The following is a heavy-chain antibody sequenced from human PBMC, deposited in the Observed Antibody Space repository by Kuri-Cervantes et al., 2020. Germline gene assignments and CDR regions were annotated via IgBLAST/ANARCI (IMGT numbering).Heavy chain of an antibody. D-gene: IGHD1-1*01. V-gene: IGHV3-9*01. CDR1: GFTFDDYA. Sequence: SLKISCAASGFTFDDYAMHWVRQAPGKGLEWVSGISWNSGSIGYADSVKGRFTISRDNAKNSLYLQMNSLRAEDTAVYYCARGTRRNWNYVGYWGQGTLVTVSS. CDR2: ISWNSGSI. J-gene: IGHJ4*02. CDR3: ARGTRRNWNYVGY.